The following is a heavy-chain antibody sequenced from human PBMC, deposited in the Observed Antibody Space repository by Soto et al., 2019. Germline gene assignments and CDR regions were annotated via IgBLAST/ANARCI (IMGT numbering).Heavy chain of an antibody. D-gene: IGHD3-16*02. CDR1: GYTFTSYD. Sequence: ASVKVSCKASGYTFTSYDINWVRQAHAQGLEWMGRMCPSDGSISYAEKFQGRVTMTRDTSTSTAYMELSSLRSEDTAVYYCAGNYYDYVWGSYPALDYWGQGTLVTVSS. CDR3: AGNYYDYVWGSYPALDY. V-gene: IGHV1-46*01. J-gene: IGHJ4*02. CDR2: MCPSDGSI.